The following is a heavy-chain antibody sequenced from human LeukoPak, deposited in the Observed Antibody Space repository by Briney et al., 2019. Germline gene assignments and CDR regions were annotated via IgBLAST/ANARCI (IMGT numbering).Heavy chain of an antibody. CDR2: ISGSGGST. CDR3: AKDRGYYDSRGYLYFDY. Sequence: GGSLRLSCAASGFTFSSYAMSWVRQAPGKGLEWVSGISGSGGSTYYADSVKGWFTISRDNSRNTLYPQMNSLRAEDTAVYYCAKDRGYYDSRGYLYFDYWGQGTLVTVSS. J-gene: IGHJ4*02. V-gene: IGHV3-23*01. D-gene: IGHD3-22*01. CDR1: GFTFSSYA.